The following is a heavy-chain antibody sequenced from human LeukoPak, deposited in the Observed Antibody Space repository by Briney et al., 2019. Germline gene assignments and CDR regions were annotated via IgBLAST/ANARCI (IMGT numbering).Heavy chain of an antibody. Sequence: SETLSLTCAVYGGSFSGYYWSWIRQPPGKGLEWIGEINHSGSTNYNPSLKSRVTISVDTSKNQFSLKLSSVTAADTAVYYCASARASREIYYYYYMDVWGKGTTVTVSS. CDR1: GGSFSGYY. V-gene: IGHV4-34*01. J-gene: IGHJ6*03. CDR2: INHSGST. CDR3: ASARASREIYYYYYMDV.